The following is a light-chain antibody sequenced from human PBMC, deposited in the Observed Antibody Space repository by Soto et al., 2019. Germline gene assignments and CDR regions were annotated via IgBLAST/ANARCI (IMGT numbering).Light chain of an antibody. CDR3: SSYAGSNNPYV. V-gene: IGLV2-8*01. J-gene: IGLJ1*01. CDR2: EVS. Sequence: QSVLTPPPSASGSPGQSVTISFPGTSSDVGCYNYVSWYQQHPGKAPKLMIYEVSKRPSGVPDRFSGSKSGNTASLTVSGLQAEDEADYYCSSYAGSNNPYVFGTGTKVTVL. CDR1: SSDVGCYNY.